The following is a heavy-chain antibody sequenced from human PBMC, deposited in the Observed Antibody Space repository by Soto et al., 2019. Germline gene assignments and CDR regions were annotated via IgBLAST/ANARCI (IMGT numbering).Heavy chain of an antibody. V-gene: IGHV3-30*18. Sequence: QVQLVESGGGVVQPGTSLRLSCAASGFTFSNYGMHWVRQAPGKGLDCVASISSDGNNKYYADSVKGRFTICRDNSKNTLNLEMNSLRVEDTAVYYCAKVVEQQLVRCGLDCWGQGTLVTVSS. CDR3: AKVVEQQLVRCGLDC. D-gene: IGHD6-13*01. J-gene: IGHJ4*02. CDR2: ISSDGNNK. CDR1: GFTFSNYG.